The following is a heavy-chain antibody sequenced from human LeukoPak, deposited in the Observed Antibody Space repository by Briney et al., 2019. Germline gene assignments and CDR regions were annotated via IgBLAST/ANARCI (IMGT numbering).Heavy chain of an antibody. V-gene: IGHV1-46*01. D-gene: IGHD3-22*01. Sequence: ASVKVSCKASGYSFTSYYMHWVRQAPGQGLEWMGFINPSGSSAAYAQKFQGRLTMTRDMFTSTDYMELTSLTSDDTAVYYCARGQGWNYDSTDAFDIWGQGTMVTVSS. J-gene: IGHJ3*02. CDR1: GYSFTSYY. CDR2: INPSGSSA. CDR3: ARGQGWNYDSTDAFDI.